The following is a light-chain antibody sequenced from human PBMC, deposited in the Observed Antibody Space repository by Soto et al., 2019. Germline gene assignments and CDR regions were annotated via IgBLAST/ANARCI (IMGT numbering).Light chain of an antibody. J-gene: IGKJ5*01. CDR2: ETS. Sequence: EIVMTQSPATLSVSPGERATLSCRASQSVSSNLAWCQQKPGQAPRLLIYETSTRATGVPARFSGSGSGTEYTLTITSRESEDFAVYYCRQYYRWPITFGQGKRLEIK. CDR1: QSVSSN. CDR3: RQYYRWPIT. V-gene: IGKV3-15*01.